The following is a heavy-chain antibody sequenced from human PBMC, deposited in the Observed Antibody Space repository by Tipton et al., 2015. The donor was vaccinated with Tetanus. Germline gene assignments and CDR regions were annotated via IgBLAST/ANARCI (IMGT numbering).Heavy chain of an antibody. D-gene: IGHD2-15*01. CDR1: GFTFDDYT. Sequence: GSLRLSCAASGFTFDDYTMHWVRQAPGKGLEWVSLIRWNGGGTHYADSVKGRFTVSRDNSKNSLYLQMNSLRTEDTALYYCAKDSVAGGVANFDYWGQGTLVTVSS. CDR3: AKDSVAGGVANFDY. CDR2: IRWNGGGT. J-gene: IGHJ4*02. V-gene: IGHV3-43*01.